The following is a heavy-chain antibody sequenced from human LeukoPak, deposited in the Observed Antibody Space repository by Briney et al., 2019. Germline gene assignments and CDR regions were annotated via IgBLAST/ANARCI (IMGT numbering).Heavy chain of an antibody. Sequence: SETLSHTCAVYGGSFSGYYWSWIRQPPGKGLEWIGEINHSGSTNYNPSLKSRVTISVDTSKNQFSLKLSSVTAADTAVYYCARGYGDYVLDYWGQGTLVTVSS. V-gene: IGHV4-34*01. CDR1: GGSFSGYY. CDR2: INHSGST. J-gene: IGHJ4*02. CDR3: ARGYGDYVLDY. D-gene: IGHD4-17*01.